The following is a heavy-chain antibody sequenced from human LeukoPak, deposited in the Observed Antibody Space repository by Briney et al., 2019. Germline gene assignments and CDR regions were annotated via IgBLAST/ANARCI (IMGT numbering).Heavy chain of an antibody. D-gene: IGHD6-13*01. CDR3: AGDSSSWYDDAFDI. CDR2: ISSSSSYI. Sequence: GGSLRLSCAASGFTFSSYSMNWVRQAPGKGLEWVSSISSSSSYIYYADSVKGRFTTSRDNAKNSLYLQMNSLRAEDTAVYYCAGDSSSWYDDAFDIWGQGTMVTVSS. V-gene: IGHV3-21*01. CDR1: GFTFSSYS. J-gene: IGHJ3*02.